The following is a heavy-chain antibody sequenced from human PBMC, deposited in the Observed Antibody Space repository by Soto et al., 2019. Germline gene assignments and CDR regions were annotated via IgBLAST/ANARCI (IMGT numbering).Heavy chain of an antibody. CDR3: ARDRDDYDGPSAFAI. CDR1: GFTFSSYA. D-gene: IGHD3-22*01. V-gene: IGHV3-30-3*01. Sequence: QVQLVESGGGVVQPGRSLRLSCAASGFTFSSYAMHWVRQAPGTGLELVAVISYDGSNKYYADSVKGRFTSSRDNSKNALYLQMNSLRAEDTAVYYCARDRDDYDGPSAFAIWGQGTRVTFAS. J-gene: IGHJ3*02. CDR2: ISYDGSNK.